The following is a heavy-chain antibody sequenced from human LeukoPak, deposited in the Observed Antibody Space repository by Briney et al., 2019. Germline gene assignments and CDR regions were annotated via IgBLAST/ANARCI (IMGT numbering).Heavy chain of an antibody. J-gene: IGHJ4*02. D-gene: IGHD6-19*01. V-gene: IGHV1-2*02. Sequence: ASVKVSCKASGYTFTGYYLHWVRQAPGQGLEWMGWINPSSGATNYAQKFQGRVTMTRDTSITTSHMELSRLRSDDTAVYYCARGRGSGWYPSDYWGQGTLVTVSS. CDR2: INPSSGAT. CDR3: ARGRGSGWYPSDY. CDR1: GYTFTGYY.